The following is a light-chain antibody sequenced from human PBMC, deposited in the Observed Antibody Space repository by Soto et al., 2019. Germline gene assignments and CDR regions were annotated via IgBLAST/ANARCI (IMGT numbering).Light chain of an antibody. V-gene: IGLV2-23*01. J-gene: IGLJ1*01. CDR3: CSYAGSSTYV. CDR2: EGS. CDR1: SSDVGSYNL. Sequence: QSALTQPASVSGSPGQSITISCTGTSSDVGSYNLVSWYQQHPGKAPKLMIYEGSKRPSGVSNRFSGSKSANTASLTVSGLQAEYEADYYCCSYAGSSTYVFGTGTKLTVL.